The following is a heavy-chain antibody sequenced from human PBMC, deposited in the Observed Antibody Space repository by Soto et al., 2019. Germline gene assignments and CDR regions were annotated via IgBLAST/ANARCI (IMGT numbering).Heavy chain of an antibody. D-gene: IGHD1-26*01. CDR3: AKRYGGNLDY. V-gene: IGHV4-59*08. CDR1: GGSISSYY. Sequence: QVQLQESGPGLVKPSETLSLNCTVSGGSISSYYWSWIRQPPGKGLEWIGDMYYIGCTNYNSSINSRVTTSVDTSKNQCSLKLSSVTAADTADYYCAKRYGGNLDYWGQGPLVTVSS. J-gene: IGHJ4*02. CDR2: MYYIGCT.